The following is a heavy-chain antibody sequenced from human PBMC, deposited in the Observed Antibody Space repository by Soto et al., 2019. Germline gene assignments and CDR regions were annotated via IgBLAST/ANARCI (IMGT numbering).Heavy chain of an antibody. CDR3: ARFGVPGSGIDAFDI. J-gene: IGHJ3*02. CDR2: IWYDGSNK. D-gene: IGHD2-2*01. Sequence: QVQLVESGGGVVQPGRSLRLSCAASGFTFSSYGMHWVRQAPGKGLEWVGVIWYDGSNKYYADSVKGRFTISRDNSKNPLYLQMNSLSAEYTAVYYCARFGVPGSGIDAFDIWGQGTMVTVSS. CDR1: GFTFSSYG. V-gene: IGHV3-33*01.